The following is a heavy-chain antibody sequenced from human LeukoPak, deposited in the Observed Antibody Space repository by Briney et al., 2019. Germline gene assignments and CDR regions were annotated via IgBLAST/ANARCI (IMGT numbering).Heavy chain of an antibody. J-gene: IGHJ4*02. D-gene: IGHD3-3*01. V-gene: IGHV3-74*01. CDR3: VASRWSGALDF. CDR1: GFIFNDYW. Sequence: PGGSLRLSCAASGFIFNDYWMLWVRQVPGKGLVWVSRIDRDGTPRIYADSVKGRFTVSRDNAGKALYLQMNSLKEEDTAIYYCVASRWSGALDFWGQGSLVTVSS. CDR2: IDRDGTPR.